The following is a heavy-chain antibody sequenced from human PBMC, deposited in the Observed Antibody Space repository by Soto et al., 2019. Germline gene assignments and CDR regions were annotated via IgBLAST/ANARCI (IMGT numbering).Heavy chain of an antibody. CDR2: ISGSGGST. J-gene: IGHJ5*02. V-gene: IGHV3-23*01. CDR3: AKDRGGGAAAAPRKFDP. Sequence: GGSLRLSCAASGFAFSSYAMSWVRQAPGKGLEWVSAISGSGGSTYYADSVKGRFTISRDNSKNTLYLQMNSLRAEDTAVYYCAKDRGGGAAAAPRKFDPWGQGTLVTVSS. CDR1: GFAFSSYA. D-gene: IGHD6-13*01.